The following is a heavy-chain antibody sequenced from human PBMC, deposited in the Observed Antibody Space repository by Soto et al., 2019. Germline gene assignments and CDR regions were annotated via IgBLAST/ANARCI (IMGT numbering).Heavy chain of an antibody. Sequence: PGGSLRLSCAASGLSFSSSTINWVRKAPGKGLEWVSYISSGSTTIYYTDSVKGPFTTSRDNGKNSLYLQMNSLREEDTAVYYCARVRRNDAFDYYGMDVWGQGTTVTVSS. CDR3: ARVRRNDAFDYYGMDV. J-gene: IGHJ6*02. D-gene: IGHD1-1*01. CDR2: ISSGSTTI. V-gene: IGHV3-48*02. CDR1: GLSFSSST.